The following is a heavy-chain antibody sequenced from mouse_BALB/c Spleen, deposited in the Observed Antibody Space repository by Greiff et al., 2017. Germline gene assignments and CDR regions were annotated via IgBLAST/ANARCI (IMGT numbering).Heavy chain of an antibody. J-gene: IGHJ4*01. CDR2: IDPSDSYT. CDR3: AVPHYYAMDY. CDR1: GYTFTSYW. Sequence: QVQLQQPGAELVKPGASVKLSCKASGYTFTSYWMHWVKQRPGQGLEWIGEIDPSDSYTNYNQKFKGKATLTVDKSSSTAYMQLSSLTSEDSAVYYCAVPHYYAMDYWGQGTSVTVSS. D-gene: IGHD6-1*01. V-gene: IGHV1-69*02.